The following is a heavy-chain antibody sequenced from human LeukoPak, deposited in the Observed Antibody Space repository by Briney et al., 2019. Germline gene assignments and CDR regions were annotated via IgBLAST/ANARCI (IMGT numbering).Heavy chain of an antibody. CDR1: GFTFSRYS. CDR3: ARDRHYYDSSGYFY. Sequence: GGSLRLSCAASGFTFSRYSMNWVRQAPGKGREWVPYISRSSSTIYYVDSVKGRFTISRDNAKNSLYLQMNSLRAEDTGLYYCARDRHYYDSSGYFYWGQGTLVTVSS. D-gene: IGHD3-22*01. CDR2: ISRSSSTI. V-gene: IGHV3-48*01. J-gene: IGHJ4*01.